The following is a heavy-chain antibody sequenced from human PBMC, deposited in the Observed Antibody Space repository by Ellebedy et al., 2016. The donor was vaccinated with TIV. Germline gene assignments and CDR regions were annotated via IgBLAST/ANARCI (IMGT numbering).Heavy chain of an antibody. CDR3: AREGTTSDAFDL. V-gene: IGHV1-2*02. Sequence: ASVKVSXKASGYNFHGNYIHWVRQAPGQGLEWMGWLNPSSGAINYAENFQGRVTMTRDTSISTAYMELNSLRSDDTAVYYCAREGTTSDAFDLWGQGTMVTV. D-gene: IGHD2/OR15-2a*01. CDR1: GYNFHGNY. CDR2: LNPSSGAI. J-gene: IGHJ3*01.